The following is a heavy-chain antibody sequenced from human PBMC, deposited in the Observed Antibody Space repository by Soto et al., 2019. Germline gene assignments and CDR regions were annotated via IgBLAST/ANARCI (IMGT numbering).Heavy chain of an antibody. J-gene: IGHJ6*03. CDR3: ARAGYYDILTGYYLGYYYYYMDV. D-gene: IGHD3-9*01. CDR1: GYTFTSYG. V-gene: IGHV1-18*01. Sequence: GASVKVSCKASGYTFTSYGISWVRQAPGQGLEWMGWISAYNGNTNYAQKLQGRVTMTTDTSTSTAYMELRSLRSDDTAVYYCARAGYYDILTGYYLGYYYYYMDVWGKGTMVTAP. CDR2: ISAYNGNT.